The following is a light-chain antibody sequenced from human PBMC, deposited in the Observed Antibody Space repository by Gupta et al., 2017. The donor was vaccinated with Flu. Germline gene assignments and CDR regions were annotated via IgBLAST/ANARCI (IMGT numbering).Light chain of an antibody. V-gene: IGLV8-61*01. Sequence: TLTCGLSSGSVSSEHYTSWYQQRPGQAPSTLVYSTSTRSSGVPERFSGSILGHTAALTITGAQADDDGLYFCVLSTGKGVVIFGGGTRVTVL. J-gene: IGLJ2*01. CDR3: VLSTGKGVVI. CDR2: STS. CDR1: SGSVSSEHY.